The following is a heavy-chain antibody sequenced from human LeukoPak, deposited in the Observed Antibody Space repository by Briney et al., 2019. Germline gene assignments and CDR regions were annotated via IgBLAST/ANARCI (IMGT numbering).Heavy chain of an antibody. CDR1: GSIFSDYY. Sequence: ASVKVSCKASGSIFSDYYMHWVRQVPGRGFEWMGWISRRSGATKIAPKFRGRVTLTRGISISTAYVELTNLASDDTAVYYCVSWAGGNSDVASFDFWGQGTLVLVSS. D-gene: IGHD2-21*01. CDR3: VSWAGGNSDVASFDF. CDR2: ISRRSGAT. V-gene: IGHV1-2*02. J-gene: IGHJ4*02.